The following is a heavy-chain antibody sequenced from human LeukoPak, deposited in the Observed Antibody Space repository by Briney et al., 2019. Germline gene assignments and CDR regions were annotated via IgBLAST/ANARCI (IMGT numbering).Heavy chain of an antibody. CDR1: GFTFSTYA. Sequence: GSLRLSCAASGFTFSTYAMSWVRQAPGKGLEWVSLISGSGGGTYYANSVKGRFTISRDNSKNTLYLQMDSLRTEGTAVYYCAKERATTTTFDYWGQGTLITVSS. CDR2: ISGSGGGT. CDR3: AKERATTTTFDY. D-gene: IGHD1-26*01. J-gene: IGHJ4*02. V-gene: IGHV3-23*01.